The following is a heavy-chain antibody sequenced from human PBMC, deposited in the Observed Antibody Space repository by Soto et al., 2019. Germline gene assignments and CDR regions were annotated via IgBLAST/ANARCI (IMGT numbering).Heavy chain of an antibody. Sequence: EVQRVESGGGLVQPGGSLRLSCVASGFTFSSYWMHWVRQAPGKGLVWVSSISNDGSSIYADPVKGRFTISRDNAKNTLYLQMNSLRAEDTAVYYCARLPNKSPQNWGQGTLVIVSP. V-gene: IGHV3-74*01. CDR1: GFTFSSYW. CDR2: ISNDGSS. J-gene: IGHJ1*01. CDR3: ARLPNKSPQN.